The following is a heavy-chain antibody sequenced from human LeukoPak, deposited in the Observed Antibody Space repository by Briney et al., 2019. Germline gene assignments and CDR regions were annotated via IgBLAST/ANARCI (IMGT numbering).Heavy chain of an antibody. D-gene: IGHD2-8*02. V-gene: IGHV3-30*02. CDR1: GFSFRNYG. Sequence: PGGSLRRSGAASGFSFRNYGMHWVRQATGKGLEWVSFIWSDGNNRFYADSVKGRFTISRDNSKNMLFLQMDTLRAEDTALYYCAKDPGASVSGFHMDVWGKGTTVIVSS. J-gene: IGHJ6*03. CDR3: AKDPGASVSGFHMDV. CDR2: IWSDGNNR.